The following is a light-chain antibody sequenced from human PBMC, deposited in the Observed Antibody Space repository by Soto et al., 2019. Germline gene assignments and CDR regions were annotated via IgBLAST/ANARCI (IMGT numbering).Light chain of an antibody. J-gene: IGKJ5*01. CDR3: QQSFRSPIT. V-gene: IGKV1-5*01. CDR1: QSISSW. CDR2: DAS. Sequence: DIQMTQSPSTLSASVGDRVTITCRASQSISSWLAWYQQKPGKAPKLLSYDASSLESGVPSRFSGGGSGTDFTLTIRSLQPEEFATYYCQQSFRSPITFGQGTRLENK.